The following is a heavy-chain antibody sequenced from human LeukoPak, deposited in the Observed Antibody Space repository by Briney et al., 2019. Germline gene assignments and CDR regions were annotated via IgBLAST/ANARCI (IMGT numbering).Heavy chain of an antibody. CDR2: IYHDGGT. J-gene: IGHJ5*01. V-gene: IGHV4-4*02. CDR1: GGSITRNQW. D-gene: IGHD6-13*01. Sequence: PSETLSLTCAVSGGSITRNQWWTWVRQPPGKGLEWIGEIYHDGGTNFHPSLKSRVTISLDKSKNRLSLQLTSVTAADTAVHYCARTGQQLVFASWGQGTLVTISS. CDR3: ARTGQQLVFAS.